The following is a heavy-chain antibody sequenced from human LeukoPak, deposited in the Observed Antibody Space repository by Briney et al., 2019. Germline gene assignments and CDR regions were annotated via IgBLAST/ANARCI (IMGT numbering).Heavy chain of an antibody. D-gene: IGHD2-21*02. CDR2: ISSGTSFI. CDR3: ARGTTALMDV. CDR1: GFPFSSYS. J-gene: IGHJ6*03. V-gene: IGHV3-21*01. Sequence: GGSLRLSCAASGFPFSSYSLNWVRQAPGKGLEWVSSISSGTSFIYYADSAKGRFTISRDNAKNSLYLQMNSERAEDTAVYYCARGTTALMDVWGKGTTVTVSS.